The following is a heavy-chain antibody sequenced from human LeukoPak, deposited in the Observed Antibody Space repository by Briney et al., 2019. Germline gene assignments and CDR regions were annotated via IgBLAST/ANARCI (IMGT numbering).Heavy chain of an antibody. D-gene: IGHD3-22*01. CDR2: ISSISSYI. CDR3: ARDLEVPYYYDSSGYLDY. Sequence: PGGSLRLSCAASGFTFSSYSMNWVRQAPGRGLEWVSSISSISSYIYYADSVKGRFTISRDNAKNSLYLQMNSLRAEDTAVYYCARDLEVPYYYDSSGYLDYWGQGTLVTVSS. J-gene: IGHJ4*02. CDR1: GFTFSSYS. V-gene: IGHV3-21*01.